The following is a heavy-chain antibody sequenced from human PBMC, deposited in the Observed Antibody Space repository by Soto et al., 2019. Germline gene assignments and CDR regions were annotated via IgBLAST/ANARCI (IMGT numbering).Heavy chain of an antibody. Sequence: EVQLLESGGGLVQPGGSLRLSCAASGFTFRSYAMSWARQAPGKGLEWVSGISNRGGRTYHADAVKGRFTISRDNSKNTLYLRMNSLRAEDTAVYYCARDRTIFGVVRGWFDPWGQGTLVTVSS. CDR1: GFTFRSYA. J-gene: IGHJ5*02. CDR3: ARDRTIFGVVRGWFDP. D-gene: IGHD3-3*01. V-gene: IGHV3-23*01. CDR2: ISNRGGRT.